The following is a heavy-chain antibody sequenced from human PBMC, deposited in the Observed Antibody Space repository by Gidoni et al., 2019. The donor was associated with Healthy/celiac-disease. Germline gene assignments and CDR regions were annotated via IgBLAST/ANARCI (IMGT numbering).Heavy chain of an antibody. J-gene: IGHJ6*03. CDR1: GYTFTSYG. V-gene: IGHV1-18*01. CDR3: AREVDSAAQGAFDYYYYYMDV. D-gene: IGHD6-13*01. Sequence: QVQLVQSGAEVKKPGASVKVSCKASGYTFTSYGISWVRQAPGQGLEWMGWISAYNGNTNYAQKLQGRVTMTTDTSTSTAYMELRSLRSDDTAVYYCAREVDSAAQGAFDYYYYYMDVWGKGTTVTVSS. CDR2: ISAYNGNT.